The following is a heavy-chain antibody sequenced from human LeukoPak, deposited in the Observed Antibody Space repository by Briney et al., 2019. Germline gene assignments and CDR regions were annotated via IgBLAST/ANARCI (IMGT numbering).Heavy chain of an antibody. CDR3: ATSSWSTGDY. V-gene: IGHV3-23*01. CDR1: GFTFSSYA. CDR2: ISNSESST. Sequence: PGGSLRLSCAASGFTFSSYAMSWVRQAPGKGLEWVSTISNSESSTYYTDSVKGRFTISRDNSKNTLYLQMNSLRAEDTAVYYCATSSWSTGDYWGQGTLVTVSS. J-gene: IGHJ4*02. D-gene: IGHD2-2*01.